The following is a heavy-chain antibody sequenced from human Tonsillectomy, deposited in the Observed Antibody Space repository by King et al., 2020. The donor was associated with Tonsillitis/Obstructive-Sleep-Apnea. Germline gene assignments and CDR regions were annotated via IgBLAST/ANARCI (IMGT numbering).Heavy chain of an antibody. J-gene: IGHJ4*02. V-gene: IGHV3-13*01. CDR1: GFTFSNYD. CDR3: AKGAPFCTRTSCYDY. CDR2: IGTGGAT. D-gene: IGHD2-2*01. Sequence: VQLVESGGALVQPGGSLRLSCAASGFTFSNYDMHWVRQAPGKGLEWVSAIGTGGATFYPASVKGRFTISRDNAKKSFYLQMNSLRAGDTAVYYCAKGAPFCTRTSCYDYWGQGTLVTVSS.